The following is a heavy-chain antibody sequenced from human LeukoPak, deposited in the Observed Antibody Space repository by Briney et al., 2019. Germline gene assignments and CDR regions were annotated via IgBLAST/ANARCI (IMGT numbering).Heavy chain of an antibody. J-gene: IGHJ4*02. V-gene: IGHV3-23*01. CDR3: AKAGYYYDSSGYYDY. CDR1: GFTFSSYA. D-gene: IGHD3-22*01. Sequence: SGGSLRLSCAASGFTFSSYAMSWVRQAPGKGLEWVSAISGSGGSTYYADSVKGRFTISRDNSKNTLYLQMNSLRAEDTAVYYCAKAGYYYDSSGYYDYWGQGTLVTVSS. CDR2: ISGSGGST.